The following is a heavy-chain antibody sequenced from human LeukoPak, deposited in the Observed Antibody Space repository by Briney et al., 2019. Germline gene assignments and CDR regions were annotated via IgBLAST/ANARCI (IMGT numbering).Heavy chain of an antibody. D-gene: IGHD4-17*01. CDR1: GFTFSSYW. Sequence: PGGSLRLSCAASGFTFSSYWMTWVREAPGKGLEWVANIKQDGTEKYYVDSVKGRFTIFKDNAENSLSLQMNSLTAEDTAVYYCARAQGYDDYDGFEYWGQGTLVTVSS. V-gene: IGHV3-7*01. CDR3: ARAQGYDDYDGFEY. CDR2: IKQDGTEK. J-gene: IGHJ4*02.